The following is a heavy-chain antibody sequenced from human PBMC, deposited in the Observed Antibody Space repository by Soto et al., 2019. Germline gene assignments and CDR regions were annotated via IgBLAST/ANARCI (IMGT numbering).Heavy chain of an antibody. CDR3: ARSTPRRYYDSSGYYDY. Sequence: GGSLRLSCAASGFTVSSNYMSWVRQAPGKGLEWVSVIYSGGSTNYADSVKGRFTISRDNSKNTLYLQMNSLRAEDTAVYYCARSTPRRYYDSSGYYDYWGQGTLVTVSS. CDR1: GFTVSSNY. V-gene: IGHV3-53*01. J-gene: IGHJ4*02. CDR2: IYSGGST. D-gene: IGHD3-22*01.